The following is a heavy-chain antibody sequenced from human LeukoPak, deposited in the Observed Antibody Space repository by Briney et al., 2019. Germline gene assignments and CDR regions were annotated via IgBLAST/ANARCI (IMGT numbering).Heavy chain of an antibody. Sequence: GESLKISCAISGYNFATNWIAWVRQMPGKGLEYMGIIYPSDPHTRYSPSFQGQVTISADKSLRTAYLQWTSLKVSDTAMYYCARRAVAPPDNWFDTWGQGTLVSVFS. V-gene: IGHV5-51*01. J-gene: IGHJ5*02. CDR1: GYNFATNW. D-gene: IGHD1-14*01. CDR3: ARRAVAPPDNWFDT. CDR2: IYPSDPHT.